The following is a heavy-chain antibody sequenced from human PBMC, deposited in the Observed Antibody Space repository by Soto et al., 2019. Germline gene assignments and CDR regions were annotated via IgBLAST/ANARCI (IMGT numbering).Heavy chain of an antibody. CDR3: ASFFYRWVRGIRYYY. CDR2: IYYSGST. V-gene: IGHV4-59*01. J-gene: IGHJ6*01. Sequence: TCSVAGWSSGGYDWRWILQKTGTGVEWIGYIYYSGSTNYNPSLKSRVTISVDTSKNQFSLKLSSVTAADTAVYYCASFFYRWVRGIRYYY. CDR1: GWSSGGYD. D-gene: IGHD3-10*01.